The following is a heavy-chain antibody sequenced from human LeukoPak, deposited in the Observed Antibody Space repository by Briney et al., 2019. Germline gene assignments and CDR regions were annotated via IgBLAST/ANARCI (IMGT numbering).Heavy chain of an antibody. CDR3: ARDMGYSSTLYYYYYMDV. J-gene: IGHJ6*03. D-gene: IGHD6-13*01. V-gene: IGHV4-59*11. CDR1: GGSISSHY. CDR2: IYYSGST. Sequence: SETLSLTCTVSGGSISSHYWSWIRQPPGKGLEWIGYIYYSGSTNYNPSLKSRVTISVDTSKNQFSLKLSSVTAADTAVYYCARDMGYSSTLYYYYYMDVWGKGTTVTVSS.